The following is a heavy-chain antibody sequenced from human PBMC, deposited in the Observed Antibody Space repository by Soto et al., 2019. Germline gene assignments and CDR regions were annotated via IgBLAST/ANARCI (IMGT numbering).Heavy chain of an antibody. CDR2: ISAYNGNT. CDR1: GYTFTSYG. D-gene: IGHD2-15*01. CDR3: ARAGYCSGGSCYVSFWFDP. Sequence: ASVKVSCKASGYTFTSYGISWVRQAPGQGLEWMGWISAYNGNTNYAQKLQGRVTMTTDTSTSTAYMELRSLRSDDTAVYYCARAGYCSGGSCYVSFWFDPWGQGTLVTVSS. J-gene: IGHJ5*02. V-gene: IGHV1-18*01.